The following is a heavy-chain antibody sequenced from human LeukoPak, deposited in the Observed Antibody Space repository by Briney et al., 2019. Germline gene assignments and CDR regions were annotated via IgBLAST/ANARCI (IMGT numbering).Heavy chain of an antibody. J-gene: IGHJ3*02. CDR3: ARVGDYGDYVGAFDI. V-gene: IGHV3-74*01. CDR1: GFTFSSYW. D-gene: IGHD4-17*01. CDR2: INSDGSST. Sequence: GGSLRLSCAASGFTFSSYWMHWVRQAPGKGLVWVSRINSDGSSTSYADSVKGRFTISRDNAKNTLYLQMNSLRAEDTAAYYCARVGDYGDYVGAFDIWGQGTMVTVSS.